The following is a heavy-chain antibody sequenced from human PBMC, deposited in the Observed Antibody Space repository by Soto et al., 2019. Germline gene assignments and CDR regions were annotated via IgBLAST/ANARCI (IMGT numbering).Heavy chain of an antibody. J-gene: IGHJ6*02. V-gene: IGHV1-18*01. CDR2: ISNYNGKT. Sequence: LVQSGGEMKKPGASVKVSCEASGYTFTNYGITWVRQAPGQGLEWMGWISNYNGKTNYAQSLQGRITMTTDTSTSTAYMELTSLRSDDTATYYCARVKNYDILTGSSHSIDVWGQGTTVTVSS. CDR3: ARVKNYDILTGSSHSIDV. CDR1: GYTFTNYG. D-gene: IGHD3-9*01.